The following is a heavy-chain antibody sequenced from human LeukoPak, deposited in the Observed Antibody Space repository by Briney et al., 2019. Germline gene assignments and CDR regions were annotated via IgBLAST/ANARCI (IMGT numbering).Heavy chain of an antibody. V-gene: IGHV1-8*03. CDR3: ARGYSHGYEADY. J-gene: IGHJ4*02. Sequence: ASVKVSCKASGYTFTSYDINWVRQATGQGLEWMGWMNPNSGNTGYAQKFQGRVTITRNTSISTAYMELSSLRSEDTAVYYCARGYSHGYEADYWGQGTLVTVSS. D-gene: IGHD5-18*01. CDR2: MNPNSGNT. CDR1: GYTFTSYD.